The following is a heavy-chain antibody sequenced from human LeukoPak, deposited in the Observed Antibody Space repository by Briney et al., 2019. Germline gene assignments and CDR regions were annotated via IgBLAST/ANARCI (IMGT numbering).Heavy chain of an antibody. Sequence: SVKVSCKASGYTFTSYGISWVRQAPGQGLEWMGGIIPIFGTANYAQKFQGRVTITTDESTSTAYMELSSLRSEDTAVYYCASTTLSIAVAGPYVYWGQGTLVTVSS. V-gene: IGHV1-69*05. J-gene: IGHJ4*02. CDR1: GYTFTSYG. D-gene: IGHD6-19*01. CDR2: IIPIFGTA. CDR3: ASTTLSIAVAGPYVY.